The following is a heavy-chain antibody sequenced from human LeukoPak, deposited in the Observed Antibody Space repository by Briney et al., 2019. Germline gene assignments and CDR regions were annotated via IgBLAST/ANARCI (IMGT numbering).Heavy chain of an antibody. V-gene: IGHV1-46*01. D-gene: IGHD5-12*01. CDR3: ARGGRGYSGYAGRGVLLNDY. Sequence: ASVKVSCKASGYTFTSYYMHWVRQAPGQGLEWMGIINPSGGSTSYAQKFQGRVTMTRDTSTSTVYMELSSLRSEDTAVYYCARGGRGYSGYAGRGVLLNDYWGQGTLVTVSS. CDR2: INPSGGST. CDR1: GYTFTSYY. J-gene: IGHJ4*02.